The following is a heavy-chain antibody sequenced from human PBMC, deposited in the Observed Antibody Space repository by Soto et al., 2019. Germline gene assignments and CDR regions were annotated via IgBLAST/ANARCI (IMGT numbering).Heavy chain of an antibody. V-gene: IGHV4-31*01. D-gene: IGHD4-17*01. Sequence: QVQLQESGPGLVKPSQTLSLTCTVSGGSISSCGYYWSWIRQHPGKGLEWIGYIDSSGSTFYNPSLKNLVTLSVDTSKNQFSLNLISVTAADTAVYYWARVLWSTVSPTRDSWFAPWGQGALVTVSS. CDR1: GGSISSCGYY. CDR3: ARVLWSTVSPTRDSWFAP. CDR2: IDSSGST. J-gene: IGHJ5*02.